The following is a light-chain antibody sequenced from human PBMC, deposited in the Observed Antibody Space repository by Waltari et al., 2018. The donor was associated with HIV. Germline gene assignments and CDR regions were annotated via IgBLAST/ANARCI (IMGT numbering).Light chain of an antibody. CDR1: SSNLGKNF. CDR2: DNN. J-gene: IGLJ2*01. V-gene: IGLV1-51*01. Sequence: QSVLTQPPSVSAAPGQKVTISCSGSSSNLGKNFVSWFKQLPGTAPKPLIYDNNKRPSGIPDRFSGSKSGTSATLGITGLRTGDEADYYCGTWDSSLSGVVFGGGTKLTVL. CDR3: GTWDSSLSGVV.